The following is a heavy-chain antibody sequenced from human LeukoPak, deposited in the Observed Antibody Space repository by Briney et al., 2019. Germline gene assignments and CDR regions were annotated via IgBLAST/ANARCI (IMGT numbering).Heavy chain of an antibody. CDR3: ARLIILTGYSNFDY. V-gene: IGHV3-7*01. D-gene: IGHD3-9*01. CDR2: IKQDGSEK. J-gene: IGHJ4*02. CDR1: GFTVSSYW. Sequence: GGSLRPSCAASGFTVSSYWMSWVRQAPGKGLEWVANIKQDGSEKYYVDSVKGRFTISRDNAKNSLYLQMNSLRAEDTAVYYCARLIILTGYSNFDYWGQGTLVTVSS.